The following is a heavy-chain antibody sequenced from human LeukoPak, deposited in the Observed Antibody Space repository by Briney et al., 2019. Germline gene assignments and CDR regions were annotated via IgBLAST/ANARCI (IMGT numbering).Heavy chain of an antibody. J-gene: IGHJ4*02. D-gene: IGHD4-23*01. V-gene: IGHV3-9*01. CDR3: AKDIDTGGNSGSGFDH. CDR2: INWNGYSI. Sequence: GGSLRLSRAVSGFTFDDYAMHWVRQAPGKGLQWVASINWNGYSIDYADSVKGRFTISRDSAKTSLYLQMDRLRPEDTALYYCAKDIDTGGNSGSGFDHWGQGTLVTVSS. CDR1: GFTFDDYA.